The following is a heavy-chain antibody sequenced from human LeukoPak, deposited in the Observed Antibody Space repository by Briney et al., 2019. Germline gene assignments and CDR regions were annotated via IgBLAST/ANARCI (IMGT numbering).Heavy chain of an antibody. D-gene: IGHD6-19*01. V-gene: IGHV3-23*01. CDR3: AKIRYSSGWFSFDY. J-gene: IGHJ4*02. CDR1: GFTFSSYA. CDR2: ISGSGGST. Sequence: GASLRLSCAASGFTFSSYAMSWVRQAPGKGLEWVSAISGSGGSTYYADSVKGRFTISRDNSKNTLYLQMNSLRAEDTAVYYCAKIRYSSGWFSFDYRGQGTLVTVSS.